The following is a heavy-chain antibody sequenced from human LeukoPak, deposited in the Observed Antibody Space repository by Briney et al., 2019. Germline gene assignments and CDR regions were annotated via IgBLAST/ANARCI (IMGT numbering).Heavy chain of an antibody. Sequence: PSETLSLTCTVSGGSISSYYWSWIRQPPGKGLEWIGYIYYSGSTNYNPSLKSRVTISVDTSKNQFSLKLSSVTAADTAVYYCARLGYFSGGSCYAHAPYYYHYYMDVWGKGTTVTVSS. D-gene: IGHD2-15*01. CDR2: IYYSGST. CDR1: GGSISSYY. CDR3: ARLGYFSGGSCYAHAPYYYHYYMDV. J-gene: IGHJ6*03. V-gene: IGHV4-59*01.